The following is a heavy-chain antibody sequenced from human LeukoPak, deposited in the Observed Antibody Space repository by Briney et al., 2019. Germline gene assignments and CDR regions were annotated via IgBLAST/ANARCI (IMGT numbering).Heavy chain of an antibody. J-gene: IGHJ4*02. CDR1: GFTFSSYA. V-gene: IGHV3-23*01. D-gene: IGHD3-22*01. CDR2: ISGSSST. CDR3: ARGPDSSGYDGY. Sequence: GGSLRLSCAASGFTFSSYAMSWVRQAPGKGLEWVSHISGSSSTYYADSVKGRFTISRDNSKNTLYLQMNSLRAEDTAVYYCARGPDSSGYDGYWGQGTLVTVSS.